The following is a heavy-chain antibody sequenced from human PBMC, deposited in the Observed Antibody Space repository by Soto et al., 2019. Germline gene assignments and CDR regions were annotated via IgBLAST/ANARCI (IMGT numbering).Heavy chain of an antibody. CDR3: ARQGEHSSSYFFDS. D-gene: IGHD6-6*01. Sequence: SETLSLTCTVSGDSIDTSSYCWGCIRQPPGKGLEWIGSVCYRGTTYYNPSLKSRLTISVDTSKRQFSLKLSSVTAADTAVFYCARQGEHSSSYFFDSWGQGTLVTVSS. J-gene: IGHJ4*02. V-gene: IGHV4-39*01. CDR2: VCYRGTT. CDR1: GDSIDTSSYC.